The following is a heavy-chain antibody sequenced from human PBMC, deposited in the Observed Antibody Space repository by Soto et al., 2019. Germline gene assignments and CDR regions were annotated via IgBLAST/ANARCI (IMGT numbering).Heavy chain of an antibody. V-gene: IGHV3-30-3*01. CDR2: ISFDGNNI. Sequence: GGSLRLSCASSGFNFSFYAMHWVRQTPGKGLEWVAVISFDGNNIYYADSVRGRFTISRDSSSSMLYLQMNNLKPEDTAVYYCARGPGYYDSSGYLPLDYWGQGTLVTVSS. D-gene: IGHD3-22*01. CDR1: GFNFSFYA. J-gene: IGHJ4*02. CDR3: ARGPGYYDSSGYLPLDY.